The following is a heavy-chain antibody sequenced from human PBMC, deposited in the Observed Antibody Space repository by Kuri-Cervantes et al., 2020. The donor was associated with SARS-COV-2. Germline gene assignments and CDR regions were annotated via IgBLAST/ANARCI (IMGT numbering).Heavy chain of an antibody. V-gene: IGHV4-59*01. Sequence: GSLRLSCTVSGGSISSYYWSWIRQPPGKGLEWIGYIYYSGSTNYNPSLKSRVTISVDTSKNQFSLKLSSVTAADTAVYYCARGRRITIFGVVKNYYMDVWGKGTTVTVSS. CDR1: GGSISSYY. J-gene: IGHJ6*03. CDR3: ARGRRITIFGVVKNYYMDV. D-gene: IGHD3-3*01. CDR2: IYYSGST.